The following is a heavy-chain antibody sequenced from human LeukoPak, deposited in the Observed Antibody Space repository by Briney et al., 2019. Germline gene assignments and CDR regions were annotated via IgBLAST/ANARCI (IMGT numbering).Heavy chain of an antibody. J-gene: IGHJ4*02. Sequence: SETLSLTCTVSGGSISTSNDFWGWVRQPPGKGPEWIGSIFHTGDVYYNPSLRSRVTVSVDTSRNLVSLKVTSVTAADTALYYCARVVASTSIDSWGQGILVTVSS. CDR2: IFHTGDV. CDR1: GGSISTSNDF. V-gene: IGHV4-39*07. D-gene: IGHD2-15*01. CDR3: ARVVASTSIDS.